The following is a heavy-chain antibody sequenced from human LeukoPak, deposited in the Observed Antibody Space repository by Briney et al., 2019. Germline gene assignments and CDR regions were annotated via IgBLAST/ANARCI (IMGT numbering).Heavy chain of an antibody. D-gene: IGHD2-15*01. CDR3: ARFGYVAAVDV. V-gene: IGHV3-7*01. J-gene: IGHJ4*02. CDR2: INPAGRET. CDR1: GFSFSAYW. Sequence: GGSLRLSGAASGFSFSAYWMTWVRQAPGTGREWVANINPAGRETYYVDPVKGRFSISRDNAKNLFYLKMNSLRAEDTAVYHCARFGYVAAVDVWGQGTPVTVSS.